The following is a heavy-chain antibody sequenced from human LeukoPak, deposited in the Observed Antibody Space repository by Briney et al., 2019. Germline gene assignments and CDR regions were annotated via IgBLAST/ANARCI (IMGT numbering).Heavy chain of an antibody. J-gene: IGHJ4*02. CDR3: AKAEGYDILTGLDY. CDR1: GYTFSSYV. Sequence: GGSLRLSCATSGYTFSSYVMSWGRHAPGKGREGGSGVGASGGSTYYADSVKGRFTISRDNSKNTLCLQMNSLRTEDTAVYYCAKAEGYDILTGLDYWGQGTLVTVSS. D-gene: IGHD3-9*01. V-gene: IGHV3-23*01. CDR2: VGASGGST.